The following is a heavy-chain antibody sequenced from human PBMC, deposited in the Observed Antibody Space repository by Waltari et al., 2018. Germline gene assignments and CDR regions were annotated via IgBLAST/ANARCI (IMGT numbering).Heavy chain of an antibody. Sequence: EVQLVQSGAEVKKPGESLKISCKGSGYSFTSYWIGWVRQMPGKGLEWMGIIYPCYSDTRYSPSFQGQVTISADKSISTAYLQWSSLKASDTAMYYCARHGLRDCTNGVCSFQGMDVWGQGTTVTVSS. V-gene: IGHV5-51*01. J-gene: IGHJ6*02. CDR2: IYPCYSDT. CDR3: ARHGLRDCTNGVCSFQGMDV. CDR1: GYSFTSYW. D-gene: IGHD2-8*01.